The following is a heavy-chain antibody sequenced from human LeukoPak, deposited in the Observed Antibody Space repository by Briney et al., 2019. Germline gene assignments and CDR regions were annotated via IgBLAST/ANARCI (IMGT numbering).Heavy chain of an antibody. Sequence: GASVKVSCKASGYTFTSYGISWVRQAPGQGLEWMGGIIPIFGTANYAQKFQGRVTITADESTSTACMELSSLRSEDTAVYYCARSVPSTSWSYYYYYYMDVWGKGTTVTVSS. J-gene: IGHJ6*03. CDR2: IIPIFGTA. CDR3: ARSVPSTSWSYYYYYYMDV. CDR1: GYTFTSYG. V-gene: IGHV1-69*13. D-gene: IGHD2-2*01.